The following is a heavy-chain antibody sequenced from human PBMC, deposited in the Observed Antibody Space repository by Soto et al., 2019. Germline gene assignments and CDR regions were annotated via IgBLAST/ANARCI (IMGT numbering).Heavy chain of an antibody. J-gene: IGHJ5*02. CDR2: ISHDGRNE. V-gene: IGHV3-30-3*01. D-gene: IGHD3-3*01. CDR3: ARDGLPDDFRSGGYWFDP. CDR1: GFSFSTFA. Sequence: LRLSCAASGFSFSTFALHWVRQAPGEGLEWVALISHDGRNEKYAESVKGRFTISRDNSKNTVYMQMDSLRLEDTGVYYCARDGLPDDFRSGGYWFDPWGQGTQVTVSS.